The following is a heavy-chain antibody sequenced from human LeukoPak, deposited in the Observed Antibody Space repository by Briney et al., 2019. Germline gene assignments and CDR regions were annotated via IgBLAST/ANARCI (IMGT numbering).Heavy chain of an antibody. V-gene: IGHV1-18*04. CDR2: ISAYNGNT. D-gene: IGHD6-13*01. CDR1: GCTFTSYG. J-gene: IGHJ4*02. Sequence: ASVKVSCKASGCTFTSYGISWVRQAPGQGLQWMGWISAYNGNTNYAQKLQGRVTMTTDTSTSTAYMELRSLRSDDTAVYYCARVGQQQNLFDYWGQGTLVTVSS. CDR3: ARVGQQQNLFDY.